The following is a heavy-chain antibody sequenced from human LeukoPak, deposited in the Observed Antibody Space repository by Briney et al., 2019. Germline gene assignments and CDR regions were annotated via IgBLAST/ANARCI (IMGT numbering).Heavy chain of an antibody. Sequence: ASVKVSCKASGYTFTSYDINWVRQATGQGLEWMGWMNPNSGNTGYAQKFQGRVTMTRNTSISTAYMELSSLRSEDTAVYYCARGGEVLRYFDGLLSDNWFDPWGQGTLVTVSS. CDR1: GYTFTSYD. D-gene: IGHD3-9*01. CDR2: MNPNSGNT. J-gene: IGHJ5*02. V-gene: IGHV1-8*01. CDR3: ARGGEVLRYFDGLLSDNWFDP.